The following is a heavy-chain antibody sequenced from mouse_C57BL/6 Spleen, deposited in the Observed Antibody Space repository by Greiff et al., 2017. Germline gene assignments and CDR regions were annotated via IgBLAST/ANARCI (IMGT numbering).Heavy chain of an antibody. CDR3: ARGEAGYYAMDY. V-gene: IGHV1-82*01. CDR1: GYAFSSSW. Sequence: QVQLQQSGPELVKPGASVKISCKASGYAFSSSWMNWVKQRPGKGLEWIGRIYPGDGDTNYNGKFKGKATLTADKSSSTAYMQLSSLTSEDSAVYVCARGEAGYYAMDYWGQGTSVTVSS. CDR2: IYPGDGDT. J-gene: IGHJ4*01.